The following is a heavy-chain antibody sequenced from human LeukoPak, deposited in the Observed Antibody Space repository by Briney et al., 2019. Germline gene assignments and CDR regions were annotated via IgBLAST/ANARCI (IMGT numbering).Heavy chain of an antibody. CDR1: GYTFTCYY. V-gene: IGHV1-2*06. D-gene: IGHD4-11*01. Sequence: GASVKVSCKASGYTFTCYYMHWVRQAPGQGLEWMGRINTNSGGTNYAQKFQGRVTMTRDTSISTAYMELSRLRSDDTAVYYCARGFGSNPPQGPFFDYWGQGTLVTVSS. CDR2: INTNSGGT. CDR3: ARGFGSNPPQGPFFDY. J-gene: IGHJ4*02.